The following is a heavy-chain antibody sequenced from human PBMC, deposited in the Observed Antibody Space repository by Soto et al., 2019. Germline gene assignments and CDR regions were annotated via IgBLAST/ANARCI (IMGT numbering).Heavy chain of an antibody. V-gene: IGHV1-46*01. D-gene: IGHD1-7*01. CDR2: VDPSRGSA. Sequence: QAQLLQSGAEVKKPGASVKVSCKASGYTFINYFIHWVRQAPGHRLEWIGIVDPSRGSADYAQKFQGRVTMTTDVSTRTVFMDLSSLRSEDTAVYYCARPLIGNTVDLWGQGTTVIVSS. J-gene: IGHJ3*01. CDR3: ARPLIGNTVDL. CDR1: GYTFINYF.